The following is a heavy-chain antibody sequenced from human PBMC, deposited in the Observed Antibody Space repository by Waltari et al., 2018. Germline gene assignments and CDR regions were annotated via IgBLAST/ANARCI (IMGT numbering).Heavy chain of an antibody. CDR3: AGGAGRWDYFDY. D-gene: IGHD3-16*01. CDR1: GGSFSGYY. J-gene: IGHJ4*02. V-gene: IGHV4-34*01. CDR2: INHSGST. Sequence: QVQLQQWGAGLLKPSETLSLTCAVYGGSFSGYYWSWIRQPPGKGLEWIGEINHSGSTNYNPALKSRVTISVDTSKNQFSLKLGSVTAADTAVYYCAGGAGRWDYFDYWGQGTLVTVSS.